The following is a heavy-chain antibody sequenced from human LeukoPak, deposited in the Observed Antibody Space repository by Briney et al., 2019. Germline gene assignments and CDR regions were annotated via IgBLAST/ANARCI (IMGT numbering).Heavy chain of an antibody. V-gene: IGHV3-48*03. D-gene: IGHD3-10*01. CDR3: TRHPGLGTMVRGVDAFDI. CDR1: GFTFSSYE. J-gene: IGHJ3*02. Sequence: GGSLRLSCAASGFTFSSYEMNWVRQAPGKGLEWVSYISSSGSTIYYADSVKGRFTISRDNAKNSLYLQMNSLKTEDTAVYYCTRHPGLGTMVRGVDAFDIWGQGTMVTVSS. CDR2: ISSSGSTI.